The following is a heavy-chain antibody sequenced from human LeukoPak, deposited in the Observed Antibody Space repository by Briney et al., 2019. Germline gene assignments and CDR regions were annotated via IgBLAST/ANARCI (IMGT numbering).Heavy chain of an antibody. CDR3: ARDSVDTAMGNYFDY. J-gene: IGHJ4*02. Sequence: GGSLRLSCAASGFTFSGYAMSWVRQAPGKGLEWVSAISGSGGSTYYADSVKGRFTISRDNSKNTLYLQMNSLRAEDTAVYYCARDSVDTAMGNYFDYWGQGTLVTVSS. CDR2: ISGSGGST. D-gene: IGHD5-18*01. CDR1: GFTFSGYA. V-gene: IGHV3-23*01.